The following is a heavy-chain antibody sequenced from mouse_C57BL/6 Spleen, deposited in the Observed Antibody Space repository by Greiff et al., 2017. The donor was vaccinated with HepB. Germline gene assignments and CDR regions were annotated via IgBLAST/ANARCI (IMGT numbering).Heavy chain of an antibody. CDR1: GYSFTSYY. D-gene: IGHD3-2*02. CDR2: IYPGSGNT. CDR3: ARGQLRSPYYYAMDY. Sequence: QVQLQQSGPELVKPGASVKISCKASGYSFTSYYIHWVKQRPGQGLEWIGWIYPGSGNTKYNEKFKGKATLTADTSSSTAYMQLSSLTSEDSAVYYCARGQLRSPYYYAMDYWGQGTSVTVSS. V-gene: IGHV1-66*01. J-gene: IGHJ4*01.